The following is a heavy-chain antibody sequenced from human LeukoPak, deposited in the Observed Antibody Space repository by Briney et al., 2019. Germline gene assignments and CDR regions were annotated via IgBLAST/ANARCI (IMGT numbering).Heavy chain of an antibody. CDR1: GFTFSSYA. D-gene: IGHD3-9*01. CDR2: ISGSGGST. CDR3: AKDRGYYDILTGQKTYFNY. Sequence: SGGSLRLSCAASGFTFSSYAMSWVRQAPGKGLVWVSAISGSGGSTYYADSVKGRFTISRDNSKNTLYLQMNSLRAEDTAVYYCAKDRGYYDILTGQKTYFNYWGQGTLVTVSS. V-gene: IGHV3-23*01. J-gene: IGHJ4*02.